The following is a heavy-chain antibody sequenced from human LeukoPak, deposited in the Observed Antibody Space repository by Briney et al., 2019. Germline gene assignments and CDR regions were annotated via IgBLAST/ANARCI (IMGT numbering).Heavy chain of an antibody. CDR3: ARDGTAPGLYFDL. CDR1: GFTFTNYW. D-gene: IGHD6-13*01. CDR2: IRQDGGEK. V-gene: IGHV3-7*01. J-gene: IGHJ4*01. Sequence: GGSLRLSCAVSGFTFTNYWMNWVRQAPGKGLEGVASIRQDGGEKSYVDSVKGRFTISRDNTKNSLYLQMSSLRAEDTAVYYCARDGTAPGLYFDLWGQGTLVTVSS.